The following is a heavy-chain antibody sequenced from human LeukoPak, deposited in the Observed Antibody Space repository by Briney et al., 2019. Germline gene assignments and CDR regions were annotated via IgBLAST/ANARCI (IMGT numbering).Heavy chain of an antibody. CDR3: AILGYSSSWYYFDY. Sequence: ASVTVSCKVSGYTLTELSMHWVRQAPGKGLEWMGGFDPGDGETIYAQKFQGRVTMTEDTSTDTAYMELSSLRSEDTAVYYCAILGYSSSWYYFDYWGQGTLVTVSS. CDR2: FDPGDGET. D-gene: IGHD6-13*01. V-gene: IGHV1-24*01. CDR1: GYTLTELS. J-gene: IGHJ4*02.